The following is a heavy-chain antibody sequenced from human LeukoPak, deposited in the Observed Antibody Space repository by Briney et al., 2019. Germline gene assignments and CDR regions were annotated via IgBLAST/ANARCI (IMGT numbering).Heavy chain of an antibody. Sequence: GGSLRLSCAASGFTFDDYGMSWVRHAPGKGLEWVSGINWSGGTTGYADSVKGRLTISRDNAKNSLYLQMNSLRAEDTALYYCARDGGGGYYVYWGQGILVTVSS. V-gene: IGHV3-20*04. CDR3: ARDGGGGYYVY. CDR2: INWSGGTT. J-gene: IGHJ4*02. D-gene: IGHD1-26*01. CDR1: GFTFDDYG.